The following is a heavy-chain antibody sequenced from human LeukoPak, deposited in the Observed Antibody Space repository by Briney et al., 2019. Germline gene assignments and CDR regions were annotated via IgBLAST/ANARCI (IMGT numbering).Heavy chain of an antibody. CDR3: AELGITMIGGV. Sequence: GGSLRLSCAASGFTLSTYGIHWVRQAPGKGLEWVAFIRYDGNIKYYADSVKGRFTISRDNAKNSLYLQMNSLRAEDTAVYYCAELGITMIGGVWGKGTTVTISS. J-gene: IGHJ6*04. CDR1: GFTLSTYG. CDR2: IRYDGNIK. V-gene: IGHV3-30*02. D-gene: IGHD3-10*02.